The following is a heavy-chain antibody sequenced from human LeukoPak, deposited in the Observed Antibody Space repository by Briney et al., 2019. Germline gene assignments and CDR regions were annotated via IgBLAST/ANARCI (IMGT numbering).Heavy chain of an antibody. J-gene: IGHJ4*02. CDR1: GGSLSTHH. D-gene: IGHD3-22*01. CDR2: ISDSGST. CDR3: ARGYDSSAYYPFNY. Sequence: SETLSLTCVVSGGSLSTHHWSWIRQSPGRGLEWIGYISDSGSTNYNPSLKSRVTISVDTSKNQFSLMLSSVTAADTAVYYCARGYDSSAYYPFNYWGQGTLVAVSS. V-gene: IGHV4-59*11.